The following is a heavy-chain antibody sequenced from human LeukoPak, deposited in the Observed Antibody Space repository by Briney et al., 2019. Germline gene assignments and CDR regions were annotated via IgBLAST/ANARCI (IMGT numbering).Heavy chain of an antibody. CDR3: ARGYGSSRGWY. J-gene: IGHJ4*02. CDR2: ISSSSSYI. D-gene: IGHD3-10*01. CDR1: GFTFSSYS. Sequence: KSGGSLRLSCAASGFTFSSYSMNWVRQAPGKGLEWVSSISSSSSYIYYADSVKGRFTISRDNAKNALYLQMNSLRAEDTAVYYCARGYGSSRGWYWGQGTLVTVSS. V-gene: IGHV3-21*01.